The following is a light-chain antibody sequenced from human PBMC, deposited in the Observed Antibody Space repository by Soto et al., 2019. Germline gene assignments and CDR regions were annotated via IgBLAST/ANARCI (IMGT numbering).Light chain of an antibody. V-gene: IGLV2-14*01. Sequence: QSVLTQPASVSGSLGQSITLSCTGSGGDIGAYNYVSWYQQHPGKAPKLIIYGVTHRPSGVSSRFSASKSAYTASLTISALQAEDEADYYCSSFTTTYVYVFGPGTKLTVL. CDR2: GVT. J-gene: IGLJ1*01. CDR1: GGDIGAYNY. CDR3: SSFTTTYVYV.